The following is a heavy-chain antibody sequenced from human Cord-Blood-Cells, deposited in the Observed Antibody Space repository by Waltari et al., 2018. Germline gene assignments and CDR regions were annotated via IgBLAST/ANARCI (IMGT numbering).Heavy chain of an antibody. CDR1: GASIRTINW. CDR2: IYHSGST. Sequence: VQLQESGPGLVKPSGTLSLTCAVSGASIRTINWWRWVRQHPGKGREWIGEIYHSGSTNYNPSLKSRVTISVDKSKNQFSLKLSSVTAADTAVYYCARAALPAGLRTYYFDYWGQGTLVTVSS. J-gene: IGHJ4*02. D-gene: IGHD3-3*01. CDR3: ARAALPAGLRTYYFDY. V-gene: IGHV4-4*02.